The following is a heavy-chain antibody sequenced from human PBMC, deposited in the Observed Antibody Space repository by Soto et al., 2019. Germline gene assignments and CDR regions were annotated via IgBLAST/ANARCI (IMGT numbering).Heavy chain of an antibody. V-gene: IGHV3-23*01. Sequence: EVQLLESGGGLVQPGGSLRLSCAASGFTFSSYAMSWVRQAPGKGLEWVSAISGSGGSTYYADSVKGRFTISRDNSKNTLYLQMNSLRAEDTAVYYCAKDLSVCLVVVAATCAFDIWGQVTMVTVSS. J-gene: IGHJ3*02. D-gene: IGHD2-15*01. CDR1: GFTFSSYA. CDR2: ISGSGGST. CDR3: AKDLSVCLVVVAATCAFDI.